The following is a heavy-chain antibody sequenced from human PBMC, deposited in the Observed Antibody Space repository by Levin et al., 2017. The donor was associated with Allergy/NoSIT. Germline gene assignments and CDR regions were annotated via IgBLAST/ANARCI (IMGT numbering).Heavy chain of an antibody. CDR3: TGGDYGDYDYYYYMDV. D-gene: IGHD4-17*01. CDR2: IRSKANSYAT. J-gene: IGHJ6*03. CDR1: GFTFSGSA. Sequence: ETLSLTCAASGFTFSGSAMHWVRQASGKGLEWVGRIRSKANSYATAYAASVKGRFTISRDDSKNTAYLQMNSLKTEDTAVYYCTGGDYGDYDYYYYMDVWGKGTTVTVSS. V-gene: IGHV3-73*01.